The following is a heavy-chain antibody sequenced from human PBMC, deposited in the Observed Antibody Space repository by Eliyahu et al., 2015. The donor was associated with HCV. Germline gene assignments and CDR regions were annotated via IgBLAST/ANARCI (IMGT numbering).Heavy chain of an antibody. CDR3: AAGYYFDF. D-gene: IGHD6-13*01. J-gene: IGHJ4*02. V-gene: IGHV4-34*01. CDR1: GGSFSGYY. Sequence: QVQLQQWGAGLLKPSQTLSLTCAVYGGSFSGYYWSWIRQPPGKGLEWIGEVSHSGNTKYNPSLKSRVTISIDTSKNQFSLKLTSVTAADTAVYYCAAGYYFDFWGQGTLVTVSS. CDR2: VSHSGNT.